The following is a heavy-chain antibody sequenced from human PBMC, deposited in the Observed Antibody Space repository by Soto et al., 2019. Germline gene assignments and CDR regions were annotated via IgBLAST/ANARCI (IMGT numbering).Heavy chain of an antibody. Sequence: GGSLRLSCAASGFTFSSYEMNWVRQAPGKGLEWISHMTGSGTTIYYADSVKGRFTISRDNAKNSLHLQMNSLRAEDTALYYCARSSGHYRPFDSWGQGTLVTVYS. V-gene: IGHV3-48*03. CDR1: GFTFSSYE. CDR3: ARSSGHYRPFDS. D-gene: IGHD3-22*01. J-gene: IGHJ4*02. CDR2: MTGSGTTI.